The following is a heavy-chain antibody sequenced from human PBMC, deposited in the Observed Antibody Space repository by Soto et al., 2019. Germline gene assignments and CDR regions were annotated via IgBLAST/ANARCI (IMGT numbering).Heavy chain of an antibody. J-gene: IGHJ4*02. CDR2: INHSGST. CDR1: GGSFSGYY. Sequence: QVQLQQWGAGLLKPSETLSLTCAVYGGSFSGYYWSWIRQPPGKGLEWIGEINHSGSTNYTPSLKRRVTMPVDTSKNQSSLKVRSVTAADTAAYYCARTSRFDSWGQGTLVTVSS. CDR3: ARTSRFDS. D-gene: IGHD6-6*01. V-gene: IGHV4-34*01.